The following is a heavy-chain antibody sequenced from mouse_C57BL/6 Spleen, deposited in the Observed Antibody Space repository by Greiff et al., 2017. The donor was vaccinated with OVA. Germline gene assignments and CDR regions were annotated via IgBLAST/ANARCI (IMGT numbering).Heavy chain of an antibody. Sequence: EVQLVESGGGLVQPKGSLKLSCAASGFSFNTYAMNWVRQAPGKGLEWVARIRSRSNNYATYYADSVKDRFTISRDDSESMLYLQMNNLKTEDTAMYYCVRHDGYDVTWFAYWGQGTLVTVSA. CDR1: GFSFNTYA. J-gene: IGHJ3*01. V-gene: IGHV10-1*01. D-gene: IGHD2-2*01. CDR3: VRHDGYDVTWFAY. CDR2: IRSRSNNYAT.